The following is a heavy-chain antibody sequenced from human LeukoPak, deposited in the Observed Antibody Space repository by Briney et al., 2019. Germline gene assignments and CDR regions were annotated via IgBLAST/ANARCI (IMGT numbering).Heavy chain of an antibody. CDR1: GYSFTSYG. CDR2: ISGYNGNT. Sequence: GASVKVSCKASGYSFTSYGFTWVRRAPGQGLEWMGWISGYNGNTIYAQKLQGRVTMTTDTSTSTAYMELRSLRSDDTAVYYCARDPDFRGAQIDYWGQGTLVTVSS. D-gene: IGHD3-10*01. V-gene: IGHV1-18*01. CDR3: ARDPDFRGAQIDY. J-gene: IGHJ4*02.